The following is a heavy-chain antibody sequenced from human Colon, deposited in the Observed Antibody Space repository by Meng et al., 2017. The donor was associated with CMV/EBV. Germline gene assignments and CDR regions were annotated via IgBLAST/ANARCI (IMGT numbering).Heavy chain of an antibody. J-gene: IGHJ4*02. CDR2: INADGTKK. CDR3: ARDTSGAGMDH. CDR1: GFTFAPFG. D-gene: IGHD1-26*01. V-gene: IGHV3-30*03. Sequence: GESLKISCESSGFTFAPFGIHWVRQAPGKGLEWVSLINADGTKKHYSDSVKGRFTTSRDKAKNIVYLEMSSLRSDDTAVYYCARDTSGAGMDHWGQGTVVTVSS.